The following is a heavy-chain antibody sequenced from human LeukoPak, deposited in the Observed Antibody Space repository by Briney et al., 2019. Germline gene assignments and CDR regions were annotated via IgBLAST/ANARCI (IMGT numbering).Heavy chain of an antibody. D-gene: IGHD4-17*01. J-gene: IGHJ3*02. CDR3: TRDQDGVDAFDI. CDR1: GDSVSSNGAP. V-gene: IGHV6-1*01. Sequence: SQTLSLTCAISGDSVSSNGAPWNWIRQSPSRGLEWLGRTYYRSKWYSDYAVSVKSRIRVNPDTSKNQFFLQLNSVTPEDTAVYYCTRDQDGVDAFDIWGRGTLVTVSS. CDR2: TYYRSKWYS.